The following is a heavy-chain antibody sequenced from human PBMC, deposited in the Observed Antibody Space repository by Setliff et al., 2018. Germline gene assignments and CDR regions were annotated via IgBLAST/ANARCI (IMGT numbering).Heavy chain of an antibody. J-gene: IGHJ3*02. V-gene: IGHV3-72*01. CDR1: GFTFSDHY. D-gene: IGHD1-26*01. Sequence: GGSLSLSCEASGFTFSDHYMDWVRQAPGKGLEWIGRTRNRANSYITDYAASVKGRFIISRDDSTLYLQMNSLKIEDTAVYYCARDLPRGGGASRGAFDIWGQGTLVT. CDR3: ARDLPRGGGASRGAFDI. CDR2: TRNRANSYIT.